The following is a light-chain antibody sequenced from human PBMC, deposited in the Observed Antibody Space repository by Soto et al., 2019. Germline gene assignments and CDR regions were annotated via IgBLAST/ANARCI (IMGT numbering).Light chain of an antibody. CDR1: QCIGSF. J-gene: IGKJ1*01. V-gene: IGKV1-27*01. CDR3: QSYSGAPWT. Sequence: DIQMTQSPSSLSASVGDRVTITCRASQCIGSFLVSYQQKPGTVPRVLIFSASTLQSGVPSRFSGGGSGTDVTLTISSLEPEEVGTYYCQSYSGAPWTFGQGTKVEIK. CDR2: SAS.